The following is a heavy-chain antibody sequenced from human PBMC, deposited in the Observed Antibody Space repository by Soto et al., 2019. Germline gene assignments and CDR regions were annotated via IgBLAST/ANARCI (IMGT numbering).Heavy chain of an antibody. CDR3: ARGARHSDAY. J-gene: IGHJ4*02. D-gene: IGHD5-18*01. Sequence: EVQLVESGGGLVQPGGSLKISCSASGFTFSTSWMSWVRQAPGKGLEWVANIKQYGSEAYYVDSVKGRFTVSRDNATTSLYRQMDGLRLEDTAVYFCARGARHSDAYWGLGILVIVSS. CDR2: IKQYGSEA. CDR1: GFTFSTSW. V-gene: IGHV3-7*05.